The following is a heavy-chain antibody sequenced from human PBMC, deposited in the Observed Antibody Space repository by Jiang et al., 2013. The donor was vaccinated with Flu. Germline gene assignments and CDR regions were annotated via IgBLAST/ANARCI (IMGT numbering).Heavy chain of an antibody. CDR1: GFTFGDYG. V-gene: IGHV3-49*03. J-gene: IGHJ4*02. CDR2: IGSKLYGARR. D-gene: IGHD2-2*01. Sequence: QLVEVWGRAWFSQGGPSRLSCTGSGFTFGDYGLSWFRQAPGKGLEWVGFIGSKLYGARRAYAASVRGRFTISRDDSKSVAYLQMNSLKTEDTALYYCSRDLVRDVIVIPSGYCDYWGQGALVTVSS. CDR3: SRDLVRDVIVIPSGYCDY.